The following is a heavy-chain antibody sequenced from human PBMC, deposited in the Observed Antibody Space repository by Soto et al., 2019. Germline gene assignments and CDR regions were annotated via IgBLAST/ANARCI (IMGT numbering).Heavy chain of an antibody. CDR3: ARSVSFITPRPDY. Sequence: QVQLVQSGAEVNKPGASVRVSCKASGYTFTDYYMHWVRQAPGQGLECMGWINPNNGDTNYAQKFQGRVTMTRDTSSSTAYLEVSRLRSDDTALYYCARSVSFITPRPDYWGQGTLVTVSS. J-gene: IGHJ4*02. V-gene: IGHV1-2*02. CDR2: INPNNGDT. D-gene: IGHD3-10*01. CDR1: GYTFTDYY.